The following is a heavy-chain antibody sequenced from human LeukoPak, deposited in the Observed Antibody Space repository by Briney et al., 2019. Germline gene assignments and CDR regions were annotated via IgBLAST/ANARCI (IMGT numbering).Heavy chain of an antibody. D-gene: IGHD3-10*01. V-gene: IGHV4-38-2*02. CDR1: GYSISSSYY. CDR3: ARVPLWFGDSYFDY. J-gene: IGHJ4*02. CDR2: IYHSGST. Sequence: PSETLSLTCTVSGYSISSSYYWGWIRQPPGKGLEWIGSIYHSGSTYYNPSLKSRVTISVDTSRNQFSLKLSSVTAADTAVYYCARVPLWFGDSYFDYWGQGTLVTVSS.